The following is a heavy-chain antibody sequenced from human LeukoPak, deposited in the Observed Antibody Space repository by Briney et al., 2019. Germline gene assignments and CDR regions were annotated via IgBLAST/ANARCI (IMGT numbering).Heavy chain of an antibody. V-gene: IGHV4-39*07. CDR3: ARVVVSYGSRDYYYMDV. J-gene: IGHJ6*03. Sequence: SETLSLTCTVSGGSISTSSYYWGWVRQPPGKGLEWIGNIFYSGSTYYSPSLKSRVTISLDTSRNQFSLKLNSVTAADTAVYYCARVVVSYGSRDYYYMDVWGKGTTVTISS. CDR1: GGSISTSSYY. CDR2: IFYSGST. D-gene: IGHD5-18*01.